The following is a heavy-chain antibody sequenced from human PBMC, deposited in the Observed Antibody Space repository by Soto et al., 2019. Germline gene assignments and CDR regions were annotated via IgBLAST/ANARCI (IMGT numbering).Heavy chain of an antibody. CDR1: GGTFSSYA. Sequence: QVQLVQSGAEVKKPGSSVRVSCKASGGTFSSYAISWVRQAPGQGLAWMGGIIPIFGTENYAQKFQGRVTITADESTSTAYMELSSLRSEDTAVYYCARDRIAGSKYYYGMDVWCQGTTVTVSS. CDR2: IIPIFGTE. CDR3: ARDRIAGSKYYYGMDV. V-gene: IGHV1-69*01. J-gene: IGHJ6*02. D-gene: IGHD6-13*01.